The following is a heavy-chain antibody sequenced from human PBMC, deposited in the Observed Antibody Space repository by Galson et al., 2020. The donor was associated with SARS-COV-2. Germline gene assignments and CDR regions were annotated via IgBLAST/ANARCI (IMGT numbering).Heavy chain of an antibody. Sequence: SETLSLTCTVSGGSISSGDYYWSWIRQPPGKGLEWIGYIYYSGSTYYNPSLKSRVTISVDTSKNQFSLKLSSVTAADTAVYYCAREANCSGGSCYRDAFDIWGQGTMVTVSS. V-gene: IGHV4-30-4*01. CDR3: AREANCSGGSCYRDAFDI. CDR1: GGSISSGDYY. D-gene: IGHD2-15*01. CDR2: IYYSGST. J-gene: IGHJ3*02.